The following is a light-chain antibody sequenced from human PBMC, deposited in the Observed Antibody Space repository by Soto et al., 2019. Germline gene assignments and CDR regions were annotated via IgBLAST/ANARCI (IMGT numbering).Light chain of an antibody. CDR3: QQASSFPLT. CDR2: SAS. CDR1: QPISSW. Sequence: IQVTQSPSSVSVSVGDRVTITCRASQPISSWLAWYQQKPGQPPNLLIYSASTLRSGVPSRFSGSESGTLFTLTITNLQPEDFATYYCQQASSFPLTFGGGTKVEVK. V-gene: IGKV1-12*01. J-gene: IGKJ4*01.